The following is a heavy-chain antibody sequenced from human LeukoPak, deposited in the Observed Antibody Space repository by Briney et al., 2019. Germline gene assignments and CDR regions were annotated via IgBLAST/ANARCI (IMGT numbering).Heavy chain of an antibody. Sequence: PGGSLRLSCAASGFTFTIYWVSWVRQAPGKGLEWVANIKEDGSEKYYVDSVKGRFTISRDNAKNSLYLQMNSLAVEDTAVYYCARGGHYFFDNWGQGTLVTVSS. CDR2: IKEDGSEK. V-gene: IGHV3-7*01. CDR3: ARGGHYFFDN. CDR1: GFTFTIYW. J-gene: IGHJ4*02.